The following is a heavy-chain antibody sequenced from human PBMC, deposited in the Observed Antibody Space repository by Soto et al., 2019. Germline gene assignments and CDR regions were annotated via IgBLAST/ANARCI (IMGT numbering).Heavy chain of an antibody. CDR2: INPSGGST. CDR1: GYTFTSYY. J-gene: IGHJ4*02. V-gene: IGHV1-46*01. D-gene: IGHD2-21*01. CDR3: ASRGGGDFDY. Sequence: QVQLVQSGAEVKKPGASVKVSCKASGYTFTSYYMHWVRQAPGQGLEWMGIINPSGGSTSYAQKFQGRVTMTRYTSTSTVYMELSSLRSEDTAVYYCASRGGGDFDYWGQGTLVTVSS.